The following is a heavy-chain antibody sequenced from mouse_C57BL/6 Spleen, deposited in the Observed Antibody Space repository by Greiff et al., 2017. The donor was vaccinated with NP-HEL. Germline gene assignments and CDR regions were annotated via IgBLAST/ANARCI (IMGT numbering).Heavy chain of an antibody. CDR3: ARSDGYDGGFAY. V-gene: IGHV1-52*01. CDR1: GYTFTSYW. J-gene: IGHJ3*01. CDR2: IDPSDSET. Sequence: VKLLESGAELVRPGSSVKLSCKASGYTFTSYWMHWVKQRPIQGLEWIGNIDPSDSETHYNQKFKDKATLTVDKSSSTAYMQLSSLTSEDSAVYYCARSDGYDGGFAYWGQGTLVTVSA. D-gene: IGHD2-2*01.